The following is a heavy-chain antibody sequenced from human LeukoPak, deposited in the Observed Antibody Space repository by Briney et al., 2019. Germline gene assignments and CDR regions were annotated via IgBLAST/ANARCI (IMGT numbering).Heavy chain of an antibody. V-gene: IGHV3-30*18. D-gene: IGHD3-10*01. J-gene: IGHJ6*02. Sequence: PGRSLRLSCAASGSTFSSYGMHWVRQAPGKGLEWVAVISYDGSNKYYADSVKGRFTISRDNSKNTLYLQMNSLRAEDTAVYYCAKDGRRPDYYGSGTLGYYYYYGMDVWGQGTTVTVSS. CDR3: AKDGRRPDYYGSGTLGYYYYYGMDV. CDR2: ISYDGSNK. CDR1: GSTFSSYG.